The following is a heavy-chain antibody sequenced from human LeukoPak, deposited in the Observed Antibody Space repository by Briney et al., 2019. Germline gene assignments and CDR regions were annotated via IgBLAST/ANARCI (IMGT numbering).Heavy chain of an antibody. D-gene: IGHD6-19*01. CDR3: ARVSSGCLD. Sequence: GGSLRLSCAASGFIFSKHWMHWVRQTPGKGLEWVSRINSDGRTTNYADSVKGRFTISRDNAKNSLYLQMNSLRAEDTAVYYCARVSSGCLDWGQGTLVTVSS. V-gene: IGHV3-74*01. CDR1: GFIFSKHW. CDR2: INSDGRTT. J-gene: IGHJ4*02.